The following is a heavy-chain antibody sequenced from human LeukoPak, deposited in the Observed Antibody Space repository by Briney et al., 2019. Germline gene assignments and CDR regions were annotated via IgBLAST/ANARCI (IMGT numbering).Heavy chain of an antibody. J-gene: IGHJ4*02. Sequence: PSETLSLTCTVSGGSISSSSYYWGWIRQPPGKGLEWIGSIYYSGSTYCNPSLKSRVTISVDTSKNQFSLKLSSVTAADTAVYYCATQGIAMAGFDYWGQGTLVTVSS. D-gene: IGHD6-19*01. CDR2: IYYSGST. CDR3: ATQGIAMAGFDY. V-gene: IGHV4-39*01. CDR1: GGSISSSSYY.